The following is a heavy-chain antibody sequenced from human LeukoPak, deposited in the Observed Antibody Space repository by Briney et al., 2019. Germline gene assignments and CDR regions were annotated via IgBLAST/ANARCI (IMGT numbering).Heavy chain of an antibody. D-gene: IGHD1-26*01. Sequence: GESLKISCKDSGYSFTSYWIGWVRQMPGKGLEWMGIIYPSDSDTRYNPSFQGQVTISADRSISTTSLQWRSLKASDTATYYCARLSPGVGAMAEYWGQGTLVTVSS. CDR3: ARLSPGVGAMAEY. J-gene: IGHJ4*02. V-gene: IGHV5-51*01. CDR1: GYSFTSYW. CDR2: IYPSDSDT.